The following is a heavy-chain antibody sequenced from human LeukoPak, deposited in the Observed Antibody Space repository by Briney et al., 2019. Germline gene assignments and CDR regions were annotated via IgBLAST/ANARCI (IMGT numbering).Heavy chain of an antibody. CDR1: GYTFTGYY. J-gene: IGHJ4*02. V-gene: IGHV1-2*02. CDR2: INPNNGGT. CDR3: ARGRGTTSSNFDY. Sequence: ASVKVSCKASGYTFTGYYMHWVRQAPGQGLEWMGWINPNNGGTNYAQKFQGRVTMTRDTSISTAYMELSRLISDDTAVYYCARGRGTTSSNFDYWGQGTLVTVSS. D-gene: IGHD2-2*01.